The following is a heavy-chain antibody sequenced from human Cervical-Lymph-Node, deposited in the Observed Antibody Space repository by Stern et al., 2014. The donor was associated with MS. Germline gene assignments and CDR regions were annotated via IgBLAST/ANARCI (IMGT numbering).Heavy chain of an antibody. J-gene: IGHJ6*02. CDR2: ISHSGST. Sequence: QVQLQQWGAGLLKPSETLSLTCAVSGGSFSGYYWSWIRQPPGKGLEWIGEISHSGSTRYIPSLKSRVTISVDTSLDQVSLKLSSVTAADTAVYYCARGTPRYYYYGMDVWGQGTTVTISS. CDR3: ARGTPRYYYYGMDV. V-gene: IGHV4-34*01. CDR1: GGSFSGYY.